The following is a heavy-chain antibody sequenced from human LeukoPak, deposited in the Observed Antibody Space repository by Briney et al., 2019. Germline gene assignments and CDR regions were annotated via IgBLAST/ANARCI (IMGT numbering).Heavy chain of an antibody. Sequence: GGSLRLSCAASGFTFNSYAMSWVRQAPEKGLEWVSTIPSSGGSTYYADSVKGRFTISRDNSKNTLHVQMNSLRAEDTAVYYCAKHMGSSSGYYFPDWGQGTLVTVSS. CDR1: GFTFNSYA. J-gene: IGHJ4*02. CDR2: IPSSGGST. CDR3: AKHMGSSSGYYFPD. D-gene: IGHD3-22*01. V-gene: IGHV3-23*01.